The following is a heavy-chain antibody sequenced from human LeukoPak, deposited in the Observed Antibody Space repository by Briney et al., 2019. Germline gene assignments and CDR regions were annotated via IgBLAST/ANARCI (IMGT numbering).Heavy chain of an antibody. V-gene: IGHV3-30*18. CDR1: GFTFSSHG. J-gene: IGHJ6*02. CDR3: AKGEIYYYGMDV. Sequence: GRSLRLSCAASGFTFSSHGMHWVRQAPGKGLEWVAVISYGGSSKYCADSVKGRFTISRDNSKNTLYLQMNSLRAEDTAVYYCAKGEIYYYGMDVWGQGTTVTVSS. CDR2: ISYGGSSK.